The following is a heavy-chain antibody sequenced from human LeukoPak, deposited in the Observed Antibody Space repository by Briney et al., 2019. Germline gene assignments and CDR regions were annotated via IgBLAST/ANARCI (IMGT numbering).Heavy chain of an antibody. CDR3: ARDLDWILFDY. Sequence: GGSLRLSCAASGFTFSTYWMHWVRQAPGKGLVWVARIRPEGTTTAYADSVKGRFTISRDNAKNTLFLQMNSLSAEDTAVYCCARDLDWILFDYWGQGTLVTVSS. CDR2: IRPEGTTT. D-gene: IGHD3-9*01. CDR1: GFTFSTYW. J-gene: IGHJ4*02. V-gene: IGHV3-74*03.